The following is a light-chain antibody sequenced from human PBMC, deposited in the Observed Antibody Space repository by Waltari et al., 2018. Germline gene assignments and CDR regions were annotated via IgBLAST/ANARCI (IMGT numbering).Light chain of an antibody. CDR2: EVR. Sequence: QSALTQPASVSGSPGQSITISCTGTSSDIGDYNYVSCYQHLPGKAPKLIISEVRRRPSGVSNRFSGSKSGNMASLTISGLQAEDEADYYCNSYTTSSTWVFGGGTKLTVL. CDR3: NSYTTSSTWV. J-gene: IGLJ3*02. V-gene: IGLV2-14*01. CDR1: SSDIGDYNY.